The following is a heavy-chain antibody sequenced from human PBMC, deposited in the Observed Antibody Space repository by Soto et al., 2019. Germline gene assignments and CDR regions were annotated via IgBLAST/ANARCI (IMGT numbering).Heavy chain of an antibody. D-gene: IGHD1-1*01. Sequence: EVQLVQSGAEVKKPGESLRISCKGSGYSFTSYWSSWVRQMPGKGLEWMGRIDPIDSYTNYSPSFQGHVTISADKSISTAYLQWSSLKASDTAMYYCARHSNWNQRSNWFDPWGQGTLVTVSS. J-gene: IGHJ5*02. CDR3: ARHSNWNQRSNWFDP. V-gene: IGHV5-10-1*03. CDR1: GYSFTSYW. CDR2: IDPIDSYT.